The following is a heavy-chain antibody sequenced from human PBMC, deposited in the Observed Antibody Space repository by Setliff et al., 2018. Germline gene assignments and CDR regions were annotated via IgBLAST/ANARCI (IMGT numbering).Heavy chain of an antibody. CDR3: AKEKYSSTWYERKPFDC. Sequence: ASVKVSCKASGYTFTTYYMYWLRQAPGQGPEWMGIINPSTGSANYAQKFHGRVTMTRDTSTSTVYMELSSLRSDDTAVYYCAKEKYSSTWYERKPFDCWGQGTLVTVSS. D-gene: IGHD6-13*01. CDR2: INPSTGSA. J-gene: IGHJ4*02. CDR1: GYTFTTYY. V-gene: IGHV1-46*01.